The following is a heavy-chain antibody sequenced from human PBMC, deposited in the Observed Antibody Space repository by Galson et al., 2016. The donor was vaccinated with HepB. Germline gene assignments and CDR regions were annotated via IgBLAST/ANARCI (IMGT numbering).Heavy chain of an antibody. V-gene: IGHV5-10-1*01. D-gene: IGHD7-27*01. CDR1: GYRFSSYW. CDR3: ARLMGISTSPFDY. CDR2: IDPRDSYS. Sequence: QSGAEVKKPGESLRISCKGSGYRFSSYWITWVRQTPGKGLEWMGRIDPRDSYSNYSPSFQGHVTTSADKSISTAYLQWSSLEASDSAMYYCARLMGISTSPFDYWGQGTLVTVSS. J-gene: IGHJ4*02.